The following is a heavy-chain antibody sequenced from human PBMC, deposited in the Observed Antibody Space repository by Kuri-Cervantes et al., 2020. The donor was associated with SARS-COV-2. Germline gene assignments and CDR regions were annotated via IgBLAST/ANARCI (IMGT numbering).Heavy chain of an antibody. CDR2: INWNGGST. J-gene: IGHJ4*02. CDR1: GFTFDDYG. CDR3: ARWGVYYFDY. Sequence: GESLKISCAASGFTFDDYGMSWVRQAPGKGLEWVSGINWNGGSTGYADSVKGRFTISRDNAKNSLYLQMNSLRAEDTALYYCARWGVYYFDYWGQGTLVTVSS. D-gene: IGHD3-16*01. V-gene: IGHV3-20*04.